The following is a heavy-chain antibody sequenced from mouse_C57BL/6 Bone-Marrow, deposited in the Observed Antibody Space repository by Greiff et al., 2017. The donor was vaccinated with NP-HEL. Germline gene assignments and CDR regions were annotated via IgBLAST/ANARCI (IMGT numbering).Heavy chain of an antibody. CDR1: GFTFSDYG. CDR2: ISSGSSTI. D-gene: IGHD1-1*01. J-gene: IGHJ2*01. V-gene: IGHV5-17*01. CDR3: ARPGTTVVAFDY. Sequence: EVKLVESGGGLVKPGGSLKLSCAASGFTFSDYGMHWVRQAPEKGLEWVAYISSGSSTIYYADTVQGRFTISRDNAKNTLFLQMTSLRAEDTAMYYCARPGTTVVAFDYWGQGTTLTVSS.